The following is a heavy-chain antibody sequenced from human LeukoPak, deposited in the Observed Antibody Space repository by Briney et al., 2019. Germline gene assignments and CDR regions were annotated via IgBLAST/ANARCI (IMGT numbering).Heavy chain of an antibody. D-gene: IGHD5-18*01. J-gene: IGHJ4*02. V-gene: IGHV4-59*01. CDR3: ARDRSYERGYDY. Sequence: SETLSLTCTISGGSFSSYYWSWIRQPPGKGLEWIGYVYYSGTTNYNPSLKSRVTISVDTSKNQFSLRLTSVTAADTAVYYCARDRSYERGYDYWGQGTVVTVSS. CDR2: VYYSGTT. CDR1: GGSFSSYY.